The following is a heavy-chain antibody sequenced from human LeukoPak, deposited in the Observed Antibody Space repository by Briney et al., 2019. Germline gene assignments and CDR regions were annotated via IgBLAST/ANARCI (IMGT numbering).Heavy chain of an antibody. CDR1: GGSISSYY. D-gene: IGHD4-17*01. V-gene: IGHV4-59*01. J-gene: IGHJ4*02. Sequence: SETLSLTCTVSGGSISSYYWSWIRQPPGKGLEWIGYIYYSGSTNYNPSLKSRVTISVDTSKNQFSLKLSSVTAADTAVYYCARANGALFDYWGQGTLVTVSS. CDR2: IYYSGST. CDR3: ARANGALFDY.